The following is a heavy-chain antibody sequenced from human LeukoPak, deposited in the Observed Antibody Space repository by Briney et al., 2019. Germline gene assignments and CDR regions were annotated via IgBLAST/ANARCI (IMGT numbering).Heavy chain of an antibody. CDR3: ARDGRGGYLLV. Sequence: GGSLRLSCAASGFTFSSYWMSWVRQAPGKGLEWVANINQDGSEKYYVDSVKGRFTISRDNTKNSLYLQMNSLRAEDAAVYYCARDGRGGYLLVWGKGTTVTVSS. CDR1: GFTFSSYW. J-gene: IGHJ6*04. CDR2: INQDGSEK. V-gene: IGHV3-7*01. D-gene: IGHD1-26*01.